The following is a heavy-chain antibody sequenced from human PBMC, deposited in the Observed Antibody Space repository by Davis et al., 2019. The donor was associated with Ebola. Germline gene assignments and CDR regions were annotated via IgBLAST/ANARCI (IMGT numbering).Heavy chain of an antibody. V-gene: IGHV3-23*01. Sequence: GESLKISCAASGFTFSSYAMSWARQAPGKGLEWVSAVSSAGTSTYYADSVKGRFTISRDTSTVYLQMNYLRVEDTAVYYCARIEAYGAGNYFEYWGQGTLVTISS. CDR1: GFTFSSYA. CDR2: VSSAGTST. J-gene: IGHJ4*02. CDR3: ARIEAYGAGNYFEY. D-gene: IGHD3-10*01.